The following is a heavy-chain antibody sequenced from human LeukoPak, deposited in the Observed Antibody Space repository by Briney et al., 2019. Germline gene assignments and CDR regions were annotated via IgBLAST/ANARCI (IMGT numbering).Heavy chain of an antibody. J-gene: IGHJ3*02. CDR2: INHSGST. V-gene: IGHV4-34*01. CDR3: ARPHSSGYADAFDI. Sequence: PSETLSLTCAVYGGSFSGYYWSWIRQPPGKGLEWIGEINHSGSTNYNPSLKSRVTISVDTSKNQFSLKLSSVTAADTAVYYCARPHSSGYADAFDIWGQGTMVTVSS. D-gene: IGHD3-22*01. CDR1: GGSFSGYY.